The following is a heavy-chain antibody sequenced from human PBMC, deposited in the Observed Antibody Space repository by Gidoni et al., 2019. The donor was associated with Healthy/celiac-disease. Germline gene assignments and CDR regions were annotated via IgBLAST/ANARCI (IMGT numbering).Heavy chain of an antibody. CDR1: GFTFSSYG. CDR2: ISYDGSNK. D-gene: IGHD1-26*01. CDR3: AKDGGAYRVGATHFDY. J-gene: IGHJ4*02. Sequence: QVQLVESGGGVVQPGRSLRLSCAASGFTFSSYGMHWVRQAPGKGLEWVAVISYDGSNKYYADSVKGRFTISRDNSKNTLYLQMNSLRAEDTAVYYCAKDGGAYRVGATHFDYWGQGTLVTVSS. V-gene: IGHV3-30*18.